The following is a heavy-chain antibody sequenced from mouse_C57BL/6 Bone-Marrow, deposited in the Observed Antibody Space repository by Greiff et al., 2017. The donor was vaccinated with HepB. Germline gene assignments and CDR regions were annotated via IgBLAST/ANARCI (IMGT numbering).Heavy chain of an antibody. J-gene: IGHJ3*01. Sequence: VQLQQSGAELVMPGASVKLSCKASGYTFTSYWMHWVKQRPGQGLEWIGEIDPSDSYTNYNQKFKGKSTLTVDKSSSTAYMQLSSLTSEDSAVYYCARGYYGSSPVFAYWGQGTLVTVSA. CDR3: ARGYYGSSPVFAY. CDR1: GYTFTSYW. D-gene: IGHD1-1*01. V-gene: IGHV1-69*01. CDR2: IDPSDSYT.